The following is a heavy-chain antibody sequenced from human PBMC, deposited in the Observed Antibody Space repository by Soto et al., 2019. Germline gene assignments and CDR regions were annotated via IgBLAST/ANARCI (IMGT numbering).Heavy chain of an antibody. CDR1: GFNFANFG. D-gene: IGHD3-10*01. CDR3: AKGENQNCVVEY. Sequence: QVQLVESGGGVVQPGGSLRLSCVVSGFNFANFGIQWIRQAPGKGLEWVAIISRDGRGEAFADSVKGRFAISKDNSKNTVDLPMTSLGSVDTAAYYCAKGENQNCVVEYWGQGTRVTVST. J-gene: IGHJ1*01. V-gene: IGHV3-30*18. CDR2: ISRDGRGE.